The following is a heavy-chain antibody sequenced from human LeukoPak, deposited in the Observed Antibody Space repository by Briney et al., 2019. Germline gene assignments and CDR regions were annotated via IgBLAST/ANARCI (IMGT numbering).Heavy chain of an antibody. CDR2: IYYNGRT. CDR3: ARITDRTTFGEIMHGFDI. V-gene: IGHV4-39*01. D-gene: IGHD3-3*01. Sequence: SETLSLTCTVSGDSINNNNYYWGWIRQPPGKGLEWIGNIYYNGRTYYSPSLKSRGTISVDTSNNQFSLKLSSVTAADTAVYYCARITDRTTFGEIMHGFDIWGQGTPVTVSS. J-gene: IGHJ3*02. CDR1: GDSINNNNYY.